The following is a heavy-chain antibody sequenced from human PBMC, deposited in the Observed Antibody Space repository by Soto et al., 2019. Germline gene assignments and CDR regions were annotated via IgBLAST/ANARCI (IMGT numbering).Heavy chain of an antibody. D-gene: IGHD4-4*01. Sequence: QVQLVESGGGLVKPGGSLRLSCAASGFTFSDYYMSWVRQAPGKGLEWVSYISYSASTIYYADSVKGRFTISRDNAKNSLYLQMDSGRAEDTAGYYCARGRSTVVTGLGYWGQGTLVTVSS. V-gene: IGHV3-11*01. CDR3: ARGRSTVVTGLGY. CDR1: GFTFSDYY. CDR2: ISYSASTI. J-gene: IGHJ4*02.